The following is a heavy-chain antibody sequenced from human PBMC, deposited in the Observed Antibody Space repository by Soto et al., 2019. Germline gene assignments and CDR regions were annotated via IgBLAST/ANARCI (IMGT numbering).Heavy chain of an antibody. V-gene: IGHV3-11*05. Sequence: GGSLRLPCAASGFTFSNYSMHWVRQAPGKGLEWVSYISSSSSYTNYADSVKGRFTISRDNAKNSLYLQMNSLRAEDTAVYYCARDHHRYSGYDYVDYWGQGTLVTVSS. D-gene: IGHD5-12*01. CDR2: ISSSSSYT. J-gene: IGHJ4*02. CDR1: GFTFSNYS. CDR3: ARDHHRYSGYDYVDY.